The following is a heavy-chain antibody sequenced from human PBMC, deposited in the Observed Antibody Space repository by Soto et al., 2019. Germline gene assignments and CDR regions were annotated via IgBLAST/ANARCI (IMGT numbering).Heavy chain of an antibody. CDR3: AREVNVPTDADAFDI. J-gene: IGHJ3*02. V-gene: IGHV4-31*03. Sequence: PSETLSLTCSVSGGSISNDNYFWSWIRQHPGEGLEWIGYIQYTGSAYYNPSLSGRVTISVDTTKNQFSMKLNSVTAADTAMYYCAREVNVPTDADAFDIWGQGTMVTVSS. D-gene: IGHD2-2*01. CDR2: IQYTGSA. CDR1: GGSISNDNYF.